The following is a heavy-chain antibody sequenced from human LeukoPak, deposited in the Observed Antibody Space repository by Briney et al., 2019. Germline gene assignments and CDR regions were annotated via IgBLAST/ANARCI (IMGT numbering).Heavy chain of an antibody. CDR3: ARGGDSGYSLNY. Sequence: SQTLSLTCAVSAGSISSGNYPWSWIRQPPGKDLEWIGYIYHGGSAYYNPSLKSRVTISVDGSKNQFSLTLSSVTAADTAVYYCARGGDSGYSLNYWGQGVLVTVSS. J-gene: IGHJ4*02. D-gene: IGHD3-22*01. CDR1: AGSISSGNYP. V-gene: IGHV4-30-2*01. CDR2: IYHGGSA.